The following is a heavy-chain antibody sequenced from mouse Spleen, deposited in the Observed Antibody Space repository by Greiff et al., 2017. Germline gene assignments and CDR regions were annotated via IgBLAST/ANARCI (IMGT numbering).Heavy chain of an antibody. CDR3: ARNGLYPNYYAMDY. CDR2: IWSDGST. V-gene: IGHV2-4-1*01. CDR1: GFSLTNYA. Sequence: VQGVESGPGLVAPSQSLSITCTVSGFSLTNYAVHWVRQSPGKGLEWLGVIWSDGSTDYNAAFISRLSISKDNSKSQVFFKMNSLQADDTAIYYCARNGLYPNYYAMDYWGQGTSVTVSS. J-gene: IGHJ4*01. D-gene: IGHD2-12*01.